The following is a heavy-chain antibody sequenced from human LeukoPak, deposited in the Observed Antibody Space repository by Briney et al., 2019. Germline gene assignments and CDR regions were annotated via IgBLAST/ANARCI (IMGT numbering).Heavy chain of an antibody. V-gene: IGHV1-18*01. J-gene: IGHJ4*02. Sequence: ASVKVSCKASGYTFTSYGISWVRQAPGQGLEWMGWISAYNGNTNYAQKLQGRVTMTTDTSTSTAYMELRSLRSEDTAVYYCARVRYSGSSYYFDYWGQGTLVTVSS. CDR1: GYTFTSYG. D-gene: IGHD1-26*01. CDR3: ARVRYSGSSYYFDY. CDR2: ISAYNGNT.